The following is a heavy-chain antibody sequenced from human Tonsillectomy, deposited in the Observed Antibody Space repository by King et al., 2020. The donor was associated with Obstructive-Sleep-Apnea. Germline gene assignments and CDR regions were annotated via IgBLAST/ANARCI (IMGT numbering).Heavy chain of an antibody. CDR3: ATQGWFDP. Sequence: VQLQQWGAGLLKPSETLSLTCAVYGGSFSSYYWSWIRQPPGKVLEWIGEINHSGSTNYNPSLKSRVTISVDTSKNQFSLKVSSVTAADTAVYYCATQGWFDPRGQGTLVTVSS. V-gene: IGHV4-34*01. CDR2: INHSGST. J-gene: IGHJ5*02. CDR1: GGSFSSYY.